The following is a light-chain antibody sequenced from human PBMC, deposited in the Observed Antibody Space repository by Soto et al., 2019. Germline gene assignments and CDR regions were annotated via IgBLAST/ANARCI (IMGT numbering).Light chain of an antibody. CDR2: AAS. Sequence: DIQMTQSPPPLSASVGDRVTITCRASQGIANYLAWYQQKPGKVPQVLIYAASTLQSGVPSRFSGSGSGTDFTLTISSLQPEDVATYYCQKYNSAPRTFGQGTKVDIK. CDR1: QGIANY. J-gene: IGKJ1*01. V-gene: IGKV1-27*01. CDR3: QKYNSAPRT.